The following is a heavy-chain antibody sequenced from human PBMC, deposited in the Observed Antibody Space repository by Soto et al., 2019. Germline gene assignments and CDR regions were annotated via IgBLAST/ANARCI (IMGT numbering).Heavy chain of an antibody. J-gene: IGHJ4*02. CDR3: APDLNPACGPGNRHGFFGY. V-gene: IGHV1-2*02. CDR1: GYTFIDYY. CDR2: INPKNGDT. Sequence: ASVKVSCKASGYTFIDYYVHWMRQAPGQGLEWMGWINPKNGDTKYAQKFQGRITMTRDTSISTDYVELSRLRSDDTAVYYCAPDLNPACGPGNRHGFFGYWGQGTLVTVSS. D-gene: IGHD3-10*01.